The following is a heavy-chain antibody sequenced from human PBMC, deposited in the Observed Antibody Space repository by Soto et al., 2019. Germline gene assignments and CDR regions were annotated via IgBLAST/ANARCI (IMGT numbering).Heavy chain of an antibody. Sequence: ASVKVSCKASGGTFSSYAISWVRQAPGQGLEWMGGIIPIFGTANYAQKFQGRVTITADESTSTAYMELSSLRSEDTAVYYCARDLLSPSTVINSSSWYYWFDPWGQGTLVTVSS. CDR3: ARDLLSPSTVINSSSWYYWFDP. D-gene: IGHD6-13*01. V-gene: IGHV1-69*13. J-gene: IGHJ5*02. CDR2: IIPIFGTA. CDR1: GGTFSSYA.